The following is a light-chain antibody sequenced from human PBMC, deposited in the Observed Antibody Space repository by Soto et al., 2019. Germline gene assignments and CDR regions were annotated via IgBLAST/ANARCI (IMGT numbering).Light chain of an antibody. V-gene: IGKV1-17*01. J-gene: IGKJ3*01. CDR2: AAS. CDR3: LQHNNYPYT. CDR1: QGIRSE. Sequence: DIQMTQSPSSLSASVGDRITITCRASQGIRSELGWFQQKPGKAPKRLIYAASTLQSGVPPRFSGSGSGTEFTLTISSLQPEDFATYYCLQHNNYPYTFGPGTKVDIK.